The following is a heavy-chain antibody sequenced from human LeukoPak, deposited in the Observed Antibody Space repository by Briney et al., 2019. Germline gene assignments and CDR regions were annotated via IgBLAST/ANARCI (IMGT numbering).Heavy chain of an antibody. J-gene: IGHJ4*02. CDR1: GFTFSGYC. Sequence: PGGSLRLSCAASGFTFSGYCMSWVRQAPGKGLEWVANIKQDGSEKYYVDSVKGRFTISRDNAKNSLYLQMNSLRAEDTAVYYCNARQLGYKDYWGQGTLVTVSS. D-gene: IGHD6-13*01. CDR2: IKQDGSEK. CDR3: NARQLGYKDY. V-gene: IGHV3-7*01.